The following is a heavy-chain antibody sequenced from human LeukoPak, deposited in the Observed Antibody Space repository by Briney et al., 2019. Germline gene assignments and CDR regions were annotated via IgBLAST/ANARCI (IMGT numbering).Heavy chain of an antibody. Sequence: GGSLRLSCTASGFTFSNYAVSWVRQAPGKGLERVSGISGSSDTTYYADAVKGRFTISRDNSKNTLYLQMNSLRAEDTAVYYCAEGEWELAYWGQGTLVTVSS. CDR2: ISGSSDTT. V-gene: IGHV3-23*01. CDR1: GFTFSNYA. CDR3: AEGEWELAY. J-gene: IGHJ4*02. D-gene: IGHD1-26*01.